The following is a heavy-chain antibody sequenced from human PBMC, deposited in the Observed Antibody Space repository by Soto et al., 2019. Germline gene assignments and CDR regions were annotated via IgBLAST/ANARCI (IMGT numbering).Heavy chain of an antibody. V-gene: IGHV1-18*01. Sequence: ASVKVSCKASGFTFTSYAITWVRQAPGQGLEWMGWISAYNGNTNYAQNLQGRVTMTTDTSTSTAYMELSSLRSEDTAVYYCAMEYCSSTSCYRDYWGQGTLVTVSS. CDR2: ISAYNGNT. J-gene: IGHJ4*02. CDR1: GFTFTSYA. CDR3: AMEYCSSTSCYRDY. D-gene: IGHD2-2*02.